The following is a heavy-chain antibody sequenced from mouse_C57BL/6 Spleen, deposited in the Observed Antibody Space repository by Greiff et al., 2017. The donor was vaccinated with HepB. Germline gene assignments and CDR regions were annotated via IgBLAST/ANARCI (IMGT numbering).Heavy chain of an antibody. CDR2: ISYDGSN. CDR1: GYSITSGYY. J-gene: IGHJ1*03. V-gene: IGHV3-6*01. Sequence: EVKLMESGPGLVKPSQSLSLTCSVTGYSITSGYYWNWIRQFPGNKLEWMGYISYDGSNNYNPSLKNRISITRDTSKNQFFLKLNSVTTEDTATYYGARGNYRYFDVWGTGTTVTVSS. CDR3: ARGNYRYFDV. D-gene: IGHD1-1*01.